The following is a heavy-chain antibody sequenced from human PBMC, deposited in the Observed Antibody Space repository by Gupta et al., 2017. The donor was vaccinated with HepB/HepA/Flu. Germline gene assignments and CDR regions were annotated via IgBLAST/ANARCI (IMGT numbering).Heavy chain of an antibody. CDR1: GDSITSYY. CDR3: ASELYCNSSTCFDY. V-gene: IGHV4-59*01. Sequence: QVQLQESGPGLVKPSETLSLICTISVSGDSITSYYWSWVRQPPGKGLEWIGYMHHRGTTKYNPSLKSRVSMSIDTSKSQFSLDLSSVTAADTAVYYCASELYCNSSTCFDYWGHGALVTVSS. CDR2: MHHRGTT. D-gene: IGHD2/OR15-2a*01. J-gene: IGHJ4*01.